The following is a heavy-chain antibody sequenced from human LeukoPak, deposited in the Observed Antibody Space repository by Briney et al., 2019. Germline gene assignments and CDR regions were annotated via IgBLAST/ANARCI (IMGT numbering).Heavy chain of an antibody. Sequence: GGSLRLSCAASGFTFSSYAMHWVRQAPGKGLEWVAVISYDGSNKYYADSVKGRFTISRDNSKNTLYLQMNSLRAEDTAVYYCARDTRSSLDYWGQGTLVTVSS. D-gene: IGHD6-13*01. CDR1: GFTFSSYA. CDR2: ISYDGSNK. V-gene: IGHV3-30-3*01. J-gene: IGHJ4*02. CDR3: ARDTRSSLDY.